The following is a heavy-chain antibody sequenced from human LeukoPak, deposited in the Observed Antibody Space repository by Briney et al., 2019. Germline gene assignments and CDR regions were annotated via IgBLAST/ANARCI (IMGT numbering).Heavy chain of an antibody. CDR3: AKLHSFYCSCGNCYCDY. Sequence: PWGSLSLSCAASGFTFSSSAMSWVRQAPGKGLEWVSPKRGSGGSTYYADSVKGRFTISRDNSKNTLYLQMNSLRVDDAAVYYCAKLHSFYCSCGNCYCDYWGQGSLVTVS. D-gene: IGHD2-15*01. V-gene: IGHV3-23*01. CDR2: KRGSGGST. CDR1: GFTFSSSA. J-gene: IGHJ4*02.